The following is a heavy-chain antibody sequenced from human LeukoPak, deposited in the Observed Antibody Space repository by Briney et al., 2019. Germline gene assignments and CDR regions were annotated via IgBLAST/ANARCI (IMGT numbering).Heavy chain of an antibody. Sequence: GGSLRLSCAASGFTFSSYAMHWVRQAPGKGLEWVAVISYDGSNKYYADSVKGRFTISRDNSKNTLYLQMNSLRAEDTAVYYCAKDRRPQQIAAAPPPSYGGQGTLVTVSS. CDR1: GFTFSSYA. CDR2: ISYDGSNK. D-gene: IGHD6-13*01. V-gene: IGHV3-30*18. J-gene: IGHJ4*02. CDR3: AKDRRPQQIAAAPPPSY.